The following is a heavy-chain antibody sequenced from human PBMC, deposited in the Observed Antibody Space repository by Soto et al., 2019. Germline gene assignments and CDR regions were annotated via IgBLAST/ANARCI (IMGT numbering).Heavy chain of an antibody. CDR3: ARTSPSFITATSGNSYYYGMDV. Sequence: SVKFSCKASGGAFSSYAISWVRQAPGQGLEWMGGIIPIFGTANYAQKFQGRVTITADESTSTAYMELSSLRSEDTAVYYCARTSPSFITATSGNSYYYGMDVWGQGTTVTVSS. CDR1: GGAFSSYA. D-gene: IGHD3-10*01. J-gene: IGHJ6*02. CDR2: IIPIFGTA. V-gene: IGHV1-69*01.